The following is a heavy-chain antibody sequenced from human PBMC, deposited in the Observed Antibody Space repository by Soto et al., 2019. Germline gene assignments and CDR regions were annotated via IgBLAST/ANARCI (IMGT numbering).Heavy chain of an antibody. CDR3: AKADGEQWLIPHLDN. CDR2: ISCCGGST. CDR1: GFNCKKFA. V-gene: IGHV3-23*01. D-gene: IGHD6-19*01. Sequence: SLRLSCEASGFNCKKFAMGWVRQAPGEGLEWVSGISCCGGSTFYADSVKGRFSLARDDSKNTLSLQLNSLRVEDTAHYYCAKADGEQWLIPHLDNWGQGTQVTVSS. J-gene: IGHJ1*01.